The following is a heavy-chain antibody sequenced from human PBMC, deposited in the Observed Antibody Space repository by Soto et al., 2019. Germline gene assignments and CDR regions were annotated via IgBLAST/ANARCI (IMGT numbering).Heavy chain of an antibody. CDR1: GYTFTSYG. D-gene: IGHD1-1*01. CDR3: ARGRYGDY. V-gene: IGHV1-18*01. J-gene: IGHJ4*02. Sequence: QVNLVQSGAEVKKPGASVKVSCKGSGYTFTSYGITWVRQAPGPGLEWMGWISAHNGNTDYAQKLQGRVTVTRDTSTSTAYMELRSLRSDDTAVYYCARGRYGDYWGQGALVTVSS. CDR2: ISAHNGNT.